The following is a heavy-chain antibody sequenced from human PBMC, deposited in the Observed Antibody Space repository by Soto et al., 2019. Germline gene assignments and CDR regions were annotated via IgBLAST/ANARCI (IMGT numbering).Heavy chain of an antibody. D-gene: IGHD3-3*01. CDR2: NSGST. V-gene: IGHV4-39*01. Sequence: QLQLQESGPGLVKPSETLSLTCTVSGGSISSSSYYWGWIRQPPGKGLEWIGSNSGSTYYNPSLKSRVTISVDTSKNQFSLMLSSVTAADTAVYYCARTIFGVVNYWGQGTLVTVSS. CDR3: ARTIFGVVNY. CDR1: GGSISSSSYY. J-gene: IGHJ4*02.